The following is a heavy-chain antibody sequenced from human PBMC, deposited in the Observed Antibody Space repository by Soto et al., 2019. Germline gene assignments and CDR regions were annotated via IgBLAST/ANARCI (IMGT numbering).Heavy chain of an antibody. Sequence: SETLSLTCTVSGGSISIYYWSWIRQPPWKGLEWIGYIYYSGSTNYNPSLKSRVTISVDTSKNQFSLKLSSVTAADTAVYYCARGNDYGDYYFDYWGQGTLVTVSS. J-gene: IGHJ4*02. CDR1: GGSISIYY. CDR3: ARGNDYGDYYFDY. V-gene: IGHV4-59*01. D-gene: IGHD4-17*01. CDR2: IYYSGST.